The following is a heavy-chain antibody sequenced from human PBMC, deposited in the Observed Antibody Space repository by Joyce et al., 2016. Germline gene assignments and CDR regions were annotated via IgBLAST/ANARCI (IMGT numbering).Heavy chain of an antibody. J-gene: IGHJ4*02. CDR2: MNYVGRT. D-gene: IGHD3-10*01. CDR1: GGSFSDYF. Sequence: QVQLQQWGAGLLKPSETLSLTCAVYGGSFSDYFWTWIRQPPGKGLEWLGEMNYVGRTTVNPSRESRVSISVDTSKNQFSLKLSSVTAADTAVYYCARGLRRGLLWFGDYYFDYWGQGTLVTVSS. V-gene: IGHV4-34*01. CDR3: ARGLRRGLLWFGDYYFDY.